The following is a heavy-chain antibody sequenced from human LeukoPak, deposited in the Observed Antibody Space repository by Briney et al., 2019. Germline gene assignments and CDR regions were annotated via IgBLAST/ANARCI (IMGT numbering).Heavy chain of an antibody. J-gene: IGHJ4*02. D-gene: IGHD3-10*01. Sequence: GGSLRLSCAASGFTFSNAWMSWVRQAPGKGLEWVGRIKSKTDGGTTDYAAPVKGRFTISRDDSKNTLYLQMNSLRAEDTAVYYCAKELLWFGESHHTPGYWGQGTLVTVSS. CDR2: IKSKTDGGTT. V-gene: IGHV3-15*01. CDR3: AKELLWFGESHHTPGY. CDR1: GFTFSNAW.